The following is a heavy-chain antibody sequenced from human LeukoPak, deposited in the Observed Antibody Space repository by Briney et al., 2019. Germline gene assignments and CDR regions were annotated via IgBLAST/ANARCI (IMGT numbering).Heavy chain of an antibody. J-gene: IGHJ4*02. CDR3: AREGGGYDNFDY. D-gene: IGHD5-12*01. CDR1: GYTFTSYG. V-gene: IGHV1-3*03. Sequence: ASVKVSCKASGYTFTSYGISWVRQAPGQRLEWMGWINAGNGNTKYSQEFQGRVTITRDTSASTAYMELSSLRSEDMAVYYCAREGGGYDNFDYWGQGTLVTVSS. CDR2: INAGNGNT.